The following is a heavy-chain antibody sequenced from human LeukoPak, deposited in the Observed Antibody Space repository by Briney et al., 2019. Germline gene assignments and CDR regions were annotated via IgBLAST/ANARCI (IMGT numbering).Heavy chain of an antibody. J-gene: IGHJ6*03. CDR3: RVTTNVSNYIDV. Sequence: SGTLSLTCAVSGGSISSDNWWSWVRQPPGKGLEWIGEIYHRGSTSYNPSLKSRVTMSVDKSNNLFSLRLTSVTAADTAVYYCRVTTNVSNYIDVWGKGTTVIVSS. CDR2: IYHRGST. D-gene: IGHD2/OR15-2a*01. V-gene: IGHV4-4*02. CDR1: GGSISSDNW.